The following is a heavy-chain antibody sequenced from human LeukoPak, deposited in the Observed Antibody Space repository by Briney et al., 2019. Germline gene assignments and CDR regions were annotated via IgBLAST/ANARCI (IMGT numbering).Heavy chain of an antibody. Sequence: SGTLSLTCAVSGGSISSSNWWSWVRQPPGKGLEWIGEIYHSGSTNYNPSLKSRVTISVDTSKNQFSLKLSSVTAADTAVYYCARRRIAAAGTNWFDPWGQGTLVTVSS. CDR2: IYHSGST. CDR1: GGSISSSNW. CDR3: ARRRIAAAGTNWFDP. D-gene: IGHD6-13*01. V-gene: IGHV4-4*02. J-gene: IGHJ5*02.